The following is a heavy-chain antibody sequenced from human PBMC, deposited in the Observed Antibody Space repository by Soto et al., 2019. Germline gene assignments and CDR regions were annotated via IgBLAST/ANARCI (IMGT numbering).Heavy chain of an antibody. J-gene: IGHJ4*02. Sequence: GGSLRLSCAASGFTFTRYSMNWVRQAPGKGLEWVSSISSTTNYIYYGDSMKGRFTISRDNAKNSLYLEMNSLRAENTAVYYCARVSEDLTSNFDYWGQGTLVTVSS. CDR1: GFTFTRYS. V-gene: IGHV3-21*06. CDR2: ISSTTNYI. CDR3: ARVSEDLTSNFDY.